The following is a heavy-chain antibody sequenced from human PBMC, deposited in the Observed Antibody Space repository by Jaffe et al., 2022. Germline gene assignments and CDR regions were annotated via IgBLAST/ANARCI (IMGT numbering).Heavy chain of an antibody. CDR1: GGSISSYY. D-gene: IGHD3-10*01. CDR2: IYYSGST. Sequence: QVQLQESGPGLVKPSETLSLTCTVSGGSISSYYWSWIRQPPGKGLEWIGYIYYSGSTNYNPSLKSRVTISVDTSKNQFSLKLSSVTAADTAVYYCARVTMVRGVIIRGYYYYYMDVWGKGTTVTVSS. CDR3: ARVTMVRGVIIRGYYYYYMDV. V-gene: IGHV4-59*01. J-gene: IGHJ6*03.